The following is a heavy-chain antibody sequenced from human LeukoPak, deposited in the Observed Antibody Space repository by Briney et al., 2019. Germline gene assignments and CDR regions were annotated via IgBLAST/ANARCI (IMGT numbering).Heavy chain of an antibody. V-gene: IGHV4-39*07. CDR2: IYYSGST. CDR1: GGSISSSSYY. Sequence: SETLSLTCTVSGGSISSSSYYWGWIRQPPGKGLEWIGSIYYSGSTNYNPSLKSRVTISVDTSKNQFSLKLSSVTAADTAVYYCARGGYCGGDCYSWFDPWGQGTLVTVSS. D-gene: IGHD2-21*02. CDR3: ARGGYCGGDCYSWFDP. J-gene: IGHJ5*02.